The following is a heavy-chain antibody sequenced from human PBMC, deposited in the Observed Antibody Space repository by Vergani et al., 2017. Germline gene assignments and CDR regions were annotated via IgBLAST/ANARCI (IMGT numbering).Heavy chain of an antibody. CDR3: ARQVAVAGKWWGPYYYYGMDV. J-gene: IGHJ6*02. D-gene: IGHD6-19*01. Sequence: EVQLLESGGGLVQPGESLRISCKGSGYSSTSYWISWVRQMPGKGLEWMGRIDPSDSYTNYSPSFQGHVTISADKSISTAYLQWSSLKASDTAMYYCARQVAVAGKWWGPYYYYGMDVWGQGTTVTVSS. CDR2: IDPSDSYT. CDR1: GYSSTSYW. V-gene: IGHV5-10-1*01.